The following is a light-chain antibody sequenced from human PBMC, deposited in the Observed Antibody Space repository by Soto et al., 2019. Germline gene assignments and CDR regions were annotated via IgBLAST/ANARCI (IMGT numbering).Light chain of an antibody. CDR2: GAS. V-gene: IGKV3-20*01. CDR1: QSVSSSY. CDR3: QHYGGSLSIT. Sequence: EIVLTQSPGTLSLSPGERATLSCRASQSVSSSYLGWYQQKPGQAPRLLIYGASSRATGIPDRFSGSGSGTDFTLTISRLESEDFAVYYCQHYGGSLSITFGQGTRLEIK. J-gene: IGKJ5*01.